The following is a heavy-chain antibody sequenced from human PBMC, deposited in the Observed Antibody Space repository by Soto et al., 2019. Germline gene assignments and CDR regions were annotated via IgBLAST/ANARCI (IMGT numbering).Heavy chain of an antibody. V-gene: IGHV4-39*01. Sequence: SETLSLTCTVSGGSISMSSYSWGWIRQPPGKGPEGIGTFYYSGSTYYNPSLKRRVTISVDTSKNQFFLKLTSVTAAYTAVYYCARHKLTSLFDYWGQVTLFTV. J-gene: IGHJ4*02. D-gene: IGHD3-10*01. CDR2: FYYSGST. CDR1: GGSISMSSYS. CDR3: ARHKLTSLFDY.